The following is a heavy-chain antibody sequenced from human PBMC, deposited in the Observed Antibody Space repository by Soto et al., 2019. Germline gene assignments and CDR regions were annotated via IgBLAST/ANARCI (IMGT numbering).Heavy chain of an antibody. CDR2: ISGSVGAT. Sequence: GGSLRLSCTASGFIFSTYGMSWVRQAPGKGLEWVSGISGSVGATYYADSVKGRFTISRDNSQNTLYLQMTRLRVDDTALYYCAKDGSYYDFDYWGQGXQGTAPQ. J-gene: IGHJ4*02. V-gene: IGHV3-23*01. CDR3: AKDGSYYDFDY. D-gene: IGHD3-10*01. CDR1: GFIFSTYG.